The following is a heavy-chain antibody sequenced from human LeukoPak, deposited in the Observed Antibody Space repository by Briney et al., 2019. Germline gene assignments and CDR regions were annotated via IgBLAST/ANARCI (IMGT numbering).Heavy chain of an antibody. Sequence: ASVKVSCKPSGYTFTSYDINWVRQATGQGLEWMGWMNPNSGNTGYAQKFQGRVTMTRNTSISTAYMELSSLRSEDTAVYYCARAPTRYYDFWSGYYKRRNYYYMDVWGKGTTVTVSS. J-gene: IGHJ6*03. D-gene: IGHD3-3*01. CDR2: MNPNSGNT. CDR1: GYTFTSYD. CDR3: ARAPTRYYDFWSGYYKRRNYYYMDV. V-gene: IGHV1-8*01.